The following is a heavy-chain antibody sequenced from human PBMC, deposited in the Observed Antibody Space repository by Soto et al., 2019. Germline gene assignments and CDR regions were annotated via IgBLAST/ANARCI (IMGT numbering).Heavy chain of an antibody. V-gene: IGHV3-15*07. J-gene: IGHJ6*02. CDR2: IKTRDEGETT. CDR1: GFSVSKAW. CDR3: TTGSVEGF. Sequence: EVQLVDSGGGLVKPGGSLRLSCEASGFSVSKAWMNWVRQAPGKGLEWVGRIKTRDEGETTNYAAPVKGRFTFSRDDSKNTLYLQMNSLKTEDTAVYYCTTGSVEGFWGQGTTVTVSS. D-gene: IGHD2-15*01.